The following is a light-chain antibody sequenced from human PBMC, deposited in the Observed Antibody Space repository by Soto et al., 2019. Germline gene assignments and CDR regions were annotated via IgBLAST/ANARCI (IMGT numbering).Light chain of an antibody. V-gene: IGLV2-14*01. Sequence: QSVLTQPASVSGSPGQSITISCTGTSSDDGGYDFVSWYQQRPGKAPKLIIYDVSNRPSGVSNRFSGSKSGNTASLNISGLQAEDEADYYCPSYTRSDIGVFGGGTKPTAL. CDR3: PSYTRSDIGV. CDR2: DVS. CDR1: SSDDGGYDF. J-gene: IGLJ3*02.